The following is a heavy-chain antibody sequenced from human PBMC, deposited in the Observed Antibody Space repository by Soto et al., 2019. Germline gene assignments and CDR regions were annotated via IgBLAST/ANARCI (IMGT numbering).Heavy chain of an antibody. Sequence: QVQLVESGGGVVQPGRSLRLSCAASGFTFSSYAMHWVRQAPGKGLEWVAVISYDGSNKYYADSVKGRFTISRDNSKNTLYLQMNSLRAEDTAVDYCARMGVVVAAPMDVW. J-gene: IGHJ6*01. V-gene: IGHV3-30-3*01. CDR1: GFTFSSYA. CDR2: ISYDGSNK. CDR3: ARMGVVVAAPMDV. D-gene: IGHD2-15*01.